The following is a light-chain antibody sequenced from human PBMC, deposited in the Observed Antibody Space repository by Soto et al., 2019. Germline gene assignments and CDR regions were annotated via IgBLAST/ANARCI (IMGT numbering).Light chain of an antibody. CDR3: CSYAGTYVV. CDR2: EGS. J-gene: IGLJ2*01. V-gene: IGLV2-23*01. Sequence: QSALTQHASVSGSPGQSITISCTGTSSDVGSYNLVSWYQQHPGKAPKLMIYEGSKRPSGVSNRFSGSKSGNTASLTISGLQAEDEADYYCCSYAGTYVVFGGGTQLTVL. CDR1: SSDVGSYNL.